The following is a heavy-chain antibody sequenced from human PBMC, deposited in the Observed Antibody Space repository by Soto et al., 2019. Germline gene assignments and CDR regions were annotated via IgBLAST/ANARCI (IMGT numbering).Heavy chain of an antibody. Sequence: GGSLRLSCAASGFTFSSYAMSWVRQAPGKGLEWVSAISGSGGSTYYADSVKGRFTISRDNSKNTLYLQMNSLRAEDTAVYYCAKVQSAVTNIPEYFDYWGQGTLVTVSS. CDR3: AKVQSAVTNIPEYFDY. D-gene: IGHD4-4*01. V-gene: IGHV3-23*01. CDR2: ISGSGGST. J-gene: IGHJ4*02. CDR1: GFTFSSYA.